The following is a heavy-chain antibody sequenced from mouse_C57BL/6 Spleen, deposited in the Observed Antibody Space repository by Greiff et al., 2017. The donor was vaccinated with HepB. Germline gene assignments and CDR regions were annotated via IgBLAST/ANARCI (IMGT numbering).Heavy chain of an antibody. CDR2: IRSKSSNYAT. Sequence: EVQLVESGGGLVQPKGSLKLSCAASGFTFNTYAMHWVRQAPGKGLEWVARIRSKSSNYATYYADSVKDRFTISRDDSQSMLYLQMNNLKTEDTAMYYCVRGFITTVVAPYYYAMDYWGQGTSVTVSS. V-gene: IGHV10-3*01. J-gene: IGHJ4*01. CDR1: GFTFNTYA. D-gene: IGHD1-1*01. CDR3: VRGFITTVVAPYYYAMDY.